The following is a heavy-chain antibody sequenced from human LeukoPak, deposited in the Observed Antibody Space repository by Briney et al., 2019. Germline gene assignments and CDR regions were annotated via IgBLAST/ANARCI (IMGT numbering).Heavy chain of an antibody. V-gene: IGHV1-46*01. J-gene: IGHJ6*03. Sequence: ASVRVSCKASGYTFTSYYMHWVRQAPGQGLEWMGIINPSGGSTSYAQKFQGRVTMTRDTSTSTVYTELSSLRSEDTAVYYCARDGGYSNYYYYYYMDVWGKGTTVTVSS. CDR1: GYTFTSYY. CDR2: INPSGGST. D-gene: IGHD4-11*01. CDR3: ARDGGYSNYYYYYYMDV.